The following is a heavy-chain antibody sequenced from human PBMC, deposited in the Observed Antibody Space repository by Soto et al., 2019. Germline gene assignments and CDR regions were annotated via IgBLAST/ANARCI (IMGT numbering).Heavy chain of an antibody. CDR1: AGSISISNFY. CDR3: ASLVGSGSYYYYYYYYGMDV. CDR2: VYYNGSA. D-gene: IGHD3-10*01. V-gene: IGHV4-39*01. J-gene: IGHJ6*02. Sequence: SETLGIGCTFCAGSISISNFYRGWIRQPPDKGPAWTGTVYYNGSAYYNSSLKSRVTISVDTSRNQFSLKLNSVTAADTAVYYCASLVGSGSYYYYYYYYGMDVWGQGTTVTGSS.